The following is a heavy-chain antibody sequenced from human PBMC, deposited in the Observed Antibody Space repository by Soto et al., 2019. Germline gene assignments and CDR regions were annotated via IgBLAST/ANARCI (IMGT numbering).Heavy chain of an antibody. CDR2: VYYCGST. J-gene: IGHJ5*02. D-gene: IGHD3-22*01. CDR3: ARPRDSSGYFWFDP. CDR1: GGPLTTYF. Sequence: PSETLSLTCNVSGGPLTTYFWSWIRQPPGKGLEWIGCVYYCGSTYYNPSLKSRLTISVDTSKNQFSLKLSSVTAADTAVYYCARPRDSSGYFWFDPWGQGTLVTVSS. V-gene: IGHV4-59*08.